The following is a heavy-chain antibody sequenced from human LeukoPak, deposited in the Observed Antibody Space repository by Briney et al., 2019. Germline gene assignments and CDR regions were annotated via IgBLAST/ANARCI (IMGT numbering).Heavy chain of an antibody. CDR3: ARGGGAPDY. V-gene: IGHV3-11*04. J-gene: IGHJ4*02. Sequence: LSLTCTVSGGSIRSSYYYWGWIRQPPGKGLEWVSYITGSSSAIYYADSVKGRFTISRDNAKNSLYLQMNSLRAEDTAVYYCARGGGAPDYWGQGTLVTVSS. D-gene: IGHD3-16*01. CDR1: GGSIRSSYYY. CDR2: ITGSSSAI.